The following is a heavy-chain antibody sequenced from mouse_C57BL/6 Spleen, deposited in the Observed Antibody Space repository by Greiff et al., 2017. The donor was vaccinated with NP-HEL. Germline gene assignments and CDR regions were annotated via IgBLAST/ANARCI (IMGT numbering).Heavy chain of an antibody. CDR2: IDPSDSYT. Sequence: QVQLQQPGAELVKPGASVKLSCKASGYTFTSYWMQWVKQRPGQGLEWIGEIDPSDSYTNYNQKFKGKATLTVDTSSSTAYMQLSSLTSEDSAVYYCARWITVVGFDYWGQGTTLTVSS. J-gene: IGHJ2*01. V-gene: IGHV1-50*01. D-gene: IGHD1-1*01. CDR3: ARWITVVGFDY. CDR1: GYTFTSYW.